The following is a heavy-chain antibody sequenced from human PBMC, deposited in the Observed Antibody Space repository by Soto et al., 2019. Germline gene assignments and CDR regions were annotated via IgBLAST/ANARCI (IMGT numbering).Heavy chain of an antibody. CDR1: GFTFSSNA. J-gene: IGHJ4*02. CDR3: AKDAPGGTWDY. D-gene: IGHD2-15*01. Sequence: EVQLLESGGGLVQPGGSLRLSCAGSGFTFSSNAMSWVRQGPGKGLEWVSAISGSGANTYYTDSVKGRFTISRDNSRNPLYLQMNSLRAEDTAVYYCAKDAPGGTWDYWGQGTLVTVSS. V-gene: IGHV3-23*01. CDR2: ISGSGANT.